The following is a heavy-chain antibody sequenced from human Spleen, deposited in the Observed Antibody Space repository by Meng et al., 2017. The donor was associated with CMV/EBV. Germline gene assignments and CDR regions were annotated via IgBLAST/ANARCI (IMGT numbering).Heavy chain of an antibody. CDR1: GFTFSSYS. J-gene: IGHJ3*02. CDR2: VSISGSNI. CDR3: ARNYGVWSGYYLGTFDM. Sequence: GESLKISCAASGFTFSSYSVSWIRQAPGKGLEWVSYVSISGSNIYYSDSVKGRFTISRDNARNSVYLQMNSLRAEDTALYYCARNYGVWSGYYLGTFDMWGQGTMVTVSS. V-gene: IGHV3-11*01. D-gene: IGHD3-3*01.